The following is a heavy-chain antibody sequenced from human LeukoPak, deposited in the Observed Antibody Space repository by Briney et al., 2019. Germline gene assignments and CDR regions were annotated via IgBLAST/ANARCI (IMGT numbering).Heavy chain of an antibody. CDR1: GFTFSSYG. J-gene: IGHJ4*02. CDR2: ISYDGSNK. CDR3: AKDSSVYYYE. V-gene: IGHV3-30*18. Sequence: GGSLRLPCAASGFTFSSYGMHWVRQAPGKGLEWVAVISYDGSNKYYADSVKGRFTISRDNSKNTLYLQMNSLRAEDTAVYYCAKDSSVYYYEWAQGTLVTVSS. D-gene: IGHD3-22*01.